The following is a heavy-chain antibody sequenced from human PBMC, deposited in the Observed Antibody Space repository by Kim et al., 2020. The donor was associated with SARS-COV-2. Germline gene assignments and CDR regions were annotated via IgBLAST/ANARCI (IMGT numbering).Heavy chain of an antibody. V-gene: IGHV3-30*18. CDR1: GFSFRSYG. Sequence: GGSLRLSCAASGFSFRSYGMHWVRQAPGKGLEWVACISDDGRNKYYADSVKGRFTISRDNSKNTLNLQMNSLRAEDRAVYYCAKDDAYRGYTNGMNVCG. D-gene: IGHD6-25*01. CDR3: AKDDAYRGYTNGMNV. J-gene: IGHJ6*02. CDR2: ISDDGRNK.